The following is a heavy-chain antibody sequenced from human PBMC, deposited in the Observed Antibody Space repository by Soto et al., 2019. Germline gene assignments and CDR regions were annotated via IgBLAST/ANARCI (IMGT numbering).Heavy chain of an antibody. Sequence: SQTLSLTCAISGDSVSSNTSSWNWIRQSPSRGLEWLGRTYFRSKWYNDYAVSVKSRIIINPDTSNNQFSLQLNSVTPEDTAVYFCAKGDNLGPKTGYAFDPWGQGIMVTVSS. V-gene: IGHV6-1*01. CDR2: TYFRSKWYN. D-gene: IGHD5-12*01. CDR1: GDSVSSNTSS. J-gene: IGHJ5*02. CDR3: AKGDNLGPKTGYAFDP.